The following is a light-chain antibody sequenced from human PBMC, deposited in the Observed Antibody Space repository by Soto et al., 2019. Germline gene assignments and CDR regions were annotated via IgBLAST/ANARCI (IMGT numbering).Light chain of an antibody. CDR1: SSNIGAGYD. CDR2: GNN. CDR3: QSYDSSLSGSV. V-gene: IGLV1-40*01. Sequence: QSALTQPPSVSGAPGQRVTISCTGRSSNIGAGYDVHWYQQLPGTAPKLLIYGNNNRPSGVPDRFSGSKSGTSASLAITGLQAEDEADYYCQSYDSSLSGSVFGGGTKLTVL. J-gene: IGLJ2*01.